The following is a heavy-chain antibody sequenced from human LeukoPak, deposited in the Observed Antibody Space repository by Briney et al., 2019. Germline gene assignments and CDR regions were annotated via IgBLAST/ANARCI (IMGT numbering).Heavy chain of an antibody. J-gene: IGHJ5*02. CDR3: ATPYYYGSGSRANWFDP. CDR2: ISAYNGNT. V-gene: IGHV1-18*01. D-gene: IGHD3-10*01. CDR1: GYTFTSYG. Sequence: ASVKVSCKASGYTFTSYGISWVRQAPGQGLEWMGWISAYNGNTNYAQKLQGRVTMTTDTSTSTAYMELSSLRSEDTAVYYCATPYYYGSGSRANWFDPWGQGTLVSVSS.